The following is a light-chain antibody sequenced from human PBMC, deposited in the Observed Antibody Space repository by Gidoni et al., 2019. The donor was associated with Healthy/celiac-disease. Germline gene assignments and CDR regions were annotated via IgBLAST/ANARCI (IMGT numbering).Light chain of an antibody. J-gene: IGKJ2*01. Sequence: DIQITQSPSSLSASVGDRVTITCRASQSISSYLTWYQQKPGKAPQLLIYAASSLQSGVPSRFSGSGAGTDFTLTISSLQPEDFATYYCQQSYSTLGYTFGQGTKLEIK. CDR1: QSISSY. V-gene: IGKV1-39*01. CDR3: QQSYSTLGYT. CDR2: AAS.